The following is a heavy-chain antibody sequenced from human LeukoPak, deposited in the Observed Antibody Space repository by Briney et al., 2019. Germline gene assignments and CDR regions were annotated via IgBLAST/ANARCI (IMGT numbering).Heavy chain of an antibody. V-gene: IGHV3-30*18. Sequence: TGGSLRLSCAASGFTFSSYGMHWVRQAPGKGLEWVAVISYDGSNKYYADSVKGRFTISRDNSKNTLYLQMNSLRAEDTAVYYCAKDRAPYGDYINWFDPWGQGTLVTVSS. J-gene: IGHJ5*02. CDR3: AKDRAPYGDYINWFDP. D-gene: IGHD4-17*01. CDR2: ISYDGSNK. CDR1: GFTFSSYG.